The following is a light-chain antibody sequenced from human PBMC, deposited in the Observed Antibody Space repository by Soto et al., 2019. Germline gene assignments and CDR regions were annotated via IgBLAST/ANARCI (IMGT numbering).Light chain of an antibody. CDR1: SSDVGGYNY. V-gene: IGLV2-14*01. CDR3: SAYTSGSTWV. CDR2: EVS. Sequence: QSALTQPASVSGSPGQSITISCTGTSSDVGGYNYVSWYQQHPGKAPKLMIYEVSNRPSGVSNRFSGSKSGNTASLTISGLQAEAEADYDCSAYTSGSTWVFGGGTKVTVL. J-gene: IGLJ3*02.